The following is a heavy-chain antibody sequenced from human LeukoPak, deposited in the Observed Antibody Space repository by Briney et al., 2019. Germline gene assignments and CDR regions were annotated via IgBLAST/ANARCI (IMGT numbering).Heavy chain of an antibody. J-gene: IGHJ4*02. CDR3: AKDSPVLTY. Sequence: GGSLRLSCAASGFTFSNYAMSWVRQAPGEGLEWVSVISASGSRTSYADSVKGRFTVSRDNSKNTLSLLMNSLRAEDTAIYFCAKDSPVLTYWGQGTLVTVSS. CDR2: ISASGSRT. V-gene: IGHV3-23*01. CDR1: GFTFSNYA.